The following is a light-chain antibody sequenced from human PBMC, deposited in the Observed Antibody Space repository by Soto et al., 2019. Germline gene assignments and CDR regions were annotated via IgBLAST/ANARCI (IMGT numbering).Light chain of an antibody. CDR1: SSDVGGYNF. J-gene: IGLJ2*01. V-gene: IGLV2-14*01. CDR2: EVT. CDR3: SSYADSGTLI. Sequence: QSFLTQPASVSGSPGQSITISCTGTSSDVGGYNFVSWYQQQPGKAPKLMVYEVTNRPSGVSYRFSGSKSGNTASLTISGLQAEDEADYFCSSYADSGTLIFGGGTKLTVL.